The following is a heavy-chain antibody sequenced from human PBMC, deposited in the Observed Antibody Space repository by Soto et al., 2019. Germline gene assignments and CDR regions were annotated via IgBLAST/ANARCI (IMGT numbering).Heavy chain of an antibody. J-gene: IGHJ4*02. CDR3: ATFQEISSGWPFDY. V-gene: IGHV1-24*01. CDR2: FDPEDGET. D-gene: IGHD6-19*01. CDR1: GYTLTDLS. Sequence: ASVKVSCKVSGYTLTDLSMHWARQAPGKGLEWMGGFDPEDGETIYAQKFQGRVTMTEDTSTDTAYMELSSLRSEDTAVYYCATFQEISSGWPFDYWGQGTLVTVSS.